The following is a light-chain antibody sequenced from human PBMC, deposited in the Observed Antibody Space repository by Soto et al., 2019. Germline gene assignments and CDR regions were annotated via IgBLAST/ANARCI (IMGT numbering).Light chain of an antibody. V-gene: IGLV2-14*01. CDR3: SSYSISNNFYV. CDR1: SSDVGGYDY. J-gene: IGLJ1*01. CDR2: EVS. Sequence: QSALTQPASVSGSPGQSITISCTGTSSDVGGYDYVSWYQLHPGKAPKLMVFEVSNRPSGVSYRFSGSKSGNTASLTISGLQAEDEADYFCSSYSISNNFYVFGTGTKVTVL.